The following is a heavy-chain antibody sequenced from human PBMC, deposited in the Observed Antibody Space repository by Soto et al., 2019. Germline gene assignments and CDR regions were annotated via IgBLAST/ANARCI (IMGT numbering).Heavy chain of an antibody. CDR3: AADNDGDDFDY. D-gene: IGHD4-17*01. CDR2: MYRSGST. Sequence: QVQLQESGPGLVKPSGTLSLTCAVSGGSISSASWWTWVRQPPGKGLEWIGDMYRSGSTYYNPSLESRLTISLDKSKNQCSLNLSSVTAADTAVYYCAADNDGDDFDYWGQGTLVTVSS. J-gene: IGHJ4*02. CDR1: GGSISSASW. V-gene: IGHV4-4*02.